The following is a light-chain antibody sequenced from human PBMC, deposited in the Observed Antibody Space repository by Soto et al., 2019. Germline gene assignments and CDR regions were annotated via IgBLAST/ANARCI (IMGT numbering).Light chain of an antibody. Sequence: EVVMTQSPATLSVSPGERATLSCRASQYIGSNLAWYQQKPGQAPRLLISGASTRATGIPVRFIGSGSGTEFTLTISSLQSEDFAVYYCEQYNNWPITFGQGTRLEIK. V-gene: IGKV3-15*01. CDR3: EQYNNWPIT. J-gene: IGKJ5*01. CDR2: GAS. CDR1: QYIGSN.